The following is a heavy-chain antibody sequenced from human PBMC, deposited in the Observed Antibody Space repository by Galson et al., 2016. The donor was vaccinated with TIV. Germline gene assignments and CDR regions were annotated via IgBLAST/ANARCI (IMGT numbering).Heavy chain of an antibody. Sequence: SVKVSCKASGYTFENYAIQWVRQAPGQRFEWMAWVNVGTGDTRYSQKFQGAVTVTRDTSASTVYMQLNSLTSEDTAVYFCTRDAAGPATKHFDFWGQGTLVSVSS. V-gene: IGHV1-3*01. D-gene: IGHD1-26*01. J-gene: IGHJ4*02. CDR1: GYTFENYA. CDR2: VNVGTGDT. CDR3: TRDAAGPATKHFDF.